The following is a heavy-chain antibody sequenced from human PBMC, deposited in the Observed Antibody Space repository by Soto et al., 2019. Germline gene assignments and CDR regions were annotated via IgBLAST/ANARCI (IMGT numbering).Heavy chain of an antibody. Sequence: GGSLRLSCAASGFTFSSYGMHWVRQAPGKGLEWVAVIWYDGSNKYYADSVKGRFTISRDNSKNTLYLQMNSLRAEDTAVYYCARDQALVVVPAALDFDYWGQGTLVTVSS. CDR3: ARDQALVVVPAALDFDY. D-gene: IGHD2-2*01. CDR1: GFTFSSYG. CDR2: IWYDGSNK. V-gene: IGHV3-33*01. J-gene: IGHJ4*02.